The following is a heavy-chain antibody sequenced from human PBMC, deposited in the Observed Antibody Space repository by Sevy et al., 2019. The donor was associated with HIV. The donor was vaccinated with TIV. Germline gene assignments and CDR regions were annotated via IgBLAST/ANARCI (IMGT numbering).Heavy chain of an antibody. CDR1: GFTFSNFV. V-gene: IGHV3-48*02. CDR2: ISSRGSTI. J-gene: IGHJ4*02. Sequence: GGSLRLSCAASGFTFSNFVMNWVRQAPGKGLEWVSYISSRGSTIYYADSVKGRFTISRDNAKNSLFLQMNSLRDEDMAVYYCAILTISGVVTDFDYWGQGTLVTVSS. CDR3: AILTISGVVTDFDY. D-gene: IGHD3-3*01.